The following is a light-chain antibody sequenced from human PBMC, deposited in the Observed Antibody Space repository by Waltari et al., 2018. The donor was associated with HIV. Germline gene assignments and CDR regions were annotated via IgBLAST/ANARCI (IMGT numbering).Light chain of an antibody. J-gene: IGLJ2*01. CDR3: QVWDK. CDR2: RDN. CDR1: NIGSKN. V-gene: IGLV3-9*01. Sequence: SYDLTQPLSVSVALGQTAMITCGGNNIGSKNGHWYQQKPGQAPVLVIYRDNNRPSGIPERFSGSNSGNTATLTISRAQAEDEADYYCQVWDKFGGGTKLTVL.